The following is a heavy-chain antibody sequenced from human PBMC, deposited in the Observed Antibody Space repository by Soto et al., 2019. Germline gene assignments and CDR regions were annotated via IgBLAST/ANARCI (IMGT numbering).Heavy chain of an antibody. Sequence: LSLTCAVSGGSISSSNWWSWVRQHPGKGLEWIGEIYHSGSTNYNPSLKSRVTISVDKSKNQFSLKLSSVTAADTAVYYCARVILSFGGAPDAFDIWGQGTMVTVSS. CDR3: ARVILSFGGAPDAFDI. CDR2: IYHSGST. V-gene: IGHV4-4*02. D-gene: IGHD3-16*01. J-gene: IGHJ3*02. CDR1: GGSISSSNW.